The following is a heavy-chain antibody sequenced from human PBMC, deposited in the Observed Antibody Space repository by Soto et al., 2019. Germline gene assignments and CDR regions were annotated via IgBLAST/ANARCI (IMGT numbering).Heavy chain of an antibody. V-gene: IGHV1-3*01. D-gene: IGHD6-13*01. J-gene: IGHJ6*02. CDR1: GYSFTNYG. Sequence: QVQLVQSGAEVKKPGASVKVSCKASGYSFTNYGIHWVRQAPGQRLEWMGWISAGNGQTKYSQRFQGRVTITRDTSASTAQMELSSLTSEDTGVYYCARGSSSWENYYFYGLGVWGQGTTVTVSS. CDR3: ARGSSSWENYYFYGLGV. CDR2: ISAGNGQT.